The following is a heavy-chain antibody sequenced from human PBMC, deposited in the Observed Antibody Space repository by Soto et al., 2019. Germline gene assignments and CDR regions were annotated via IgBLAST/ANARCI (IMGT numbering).Heavy chain of an antibody. CDR2: IIPIFGTA. D-gene: IGHD3-22*01. Sequence: QVQLVQSGAEVKKPGSSVKVSCKASGGTFSSYAISWVRQAPGQGLEWMGGIIPIFGTANYAQKFQGRVTITAXXSXSXXDMELSSLRSEDTAVYYCARAQGPKNSGYDYYFDYWGQGTLVTVSS. V-gene: IGHV1-69*12. CDR1: GGTFSSYA. CDR3: ARAQGPKNSGYDYYFDY. J-gene: IGHJ4*02.